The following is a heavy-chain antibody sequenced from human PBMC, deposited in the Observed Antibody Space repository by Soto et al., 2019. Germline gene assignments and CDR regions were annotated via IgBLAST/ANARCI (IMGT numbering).Heavy chain of an antibody. CDR1: GFTFSSYS. D-gene: IGHD1-1*01. CDR3: ARVGTTSTGIYYYGMDV. J-gene: IGHJ6*02. CDR2: ISSSSSYI. Sequence: PGGSLRLSCAASGFTFSSYSMNWVRQAPGKGLGWVSSISSSSSYIYYADSVKGRFTISRDNAKNSLYLQMNSLRAEDTAVYYCARVGTTSTGIYYYGMDVWGQGTTVTSP. V-gene: IGHV3-21*01.